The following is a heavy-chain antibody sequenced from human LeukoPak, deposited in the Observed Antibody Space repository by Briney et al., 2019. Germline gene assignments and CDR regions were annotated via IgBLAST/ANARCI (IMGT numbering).Heavy chain of an antibody. CDR2: INPNSGGT. V-gene: IGHV1-2*02. Sequence: GASVKVSCKASGYTFAGYYMHWVRQAPGQGLEWMGWINPNSGGTNYAQKFQGRVTMTRDTSISTAYMELSRLRSDDTAVYYCARGGGDGYNPSSFDYWGQGTLVTVSS. J-gene: IGHJ4*02. CDR1: GYTFAGYY. CDR3: ARGGGDGYNPSSFDY. D-gene: IGHD5-24*01.